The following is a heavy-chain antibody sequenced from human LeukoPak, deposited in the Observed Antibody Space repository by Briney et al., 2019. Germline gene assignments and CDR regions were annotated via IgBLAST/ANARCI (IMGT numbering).Heavy chain of an antibody. D-gene: IGHD2-15*01. CDR1: GFTFSNAW. CDR3: ARGYSRAAFDI. V-gene: IGHV3-48*01. CDR2: ISSTGGTI. J-gene: IGHJ3*02. Sequence: GGSLRLSCAASGFTFSNAWMSWVRHAPGKGLEWVSFISSTGGTIYYADSVKGRFTVSRDNGKNSLLLQMNSLRAEDTALYYCARGYSRAAFDIWGQGTVVAVSS.